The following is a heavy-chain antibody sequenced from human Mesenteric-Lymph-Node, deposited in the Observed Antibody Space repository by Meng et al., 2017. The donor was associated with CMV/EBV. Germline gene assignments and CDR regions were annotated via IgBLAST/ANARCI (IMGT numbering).Heavy chain of an antibody. D-gene: IGHD3-22*01. Sequence: GESLKISCAASGFTFSSYWMSWVRQAPGKGLVWVSRINSDGSSTSYADSVKGRFTISRDNAKNTLYLQMNSLRAEDTAVYYCARVSYYDSSDLPYWGQGTLVTVSS. CDR2: INSDGSST. CDR1: GFTFSSYW. CDR3: ARVSYYDSSDLPY. V-gene: IGHV3-74*01. J-gene: IGHJ4*02.